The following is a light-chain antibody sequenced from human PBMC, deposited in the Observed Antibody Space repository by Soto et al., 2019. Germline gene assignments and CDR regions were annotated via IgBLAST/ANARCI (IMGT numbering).Light chain of an antibody. CDR2: SVS. CDR3: LQSYRYPWT. V-gene: IGKV1-17*03. CDR1: QGIRNY. Sequence: DLQMTQSPSAMSASVGDRVTITCRASQGIRNYLAWFQQKPGKVPKRLIYSVSSLQSGVPSRFSGSGSETEFTLTISSLQPEDFATYYCLQSYRYPWTFGQGTEVEIK. J-gene: IGKJ1*01.